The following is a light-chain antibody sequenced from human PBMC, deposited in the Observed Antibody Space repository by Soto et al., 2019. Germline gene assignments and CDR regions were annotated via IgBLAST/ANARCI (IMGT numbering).Light chain of an antibody. V-gene: IGLV2-8*01. CDR1: SSDVGGYNY. CDR3: TSYTPGGAVVV. J-gene: IGLJ2*01. Sequence: QSVLTQPPSASGSPGQSVAISCTGTSSDVGGYNYVSWYQQHPGKAPKLMIYEVNKRPSGVPDRFSGSKSGNTASLTVSGLPAEEEANYYCTSYTPGGAVVVFGGGTKLTVL. CDR2: EVN.